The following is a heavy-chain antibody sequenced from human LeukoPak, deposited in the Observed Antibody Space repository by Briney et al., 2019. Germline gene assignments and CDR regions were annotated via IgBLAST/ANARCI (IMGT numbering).Heavy chain of an antibody. D-gene: IGHD5-24*01. CDR1: GFTFSRFG. CDR3: AREDRDRDAFDI. J-gene: IGHJ3*02. V-gene: IGHV3-30*03. CDR2: FSYNGINK. Sequence: TGGSLRLSCAASGFTFSRFGMHWVRQAPGKGLEWVAVFSYNGINKDYAGSVKGRFTISRDNSKNTLYLQMGSLRAEDMAVYYCAREDRDRDAFDIWGQGTMVTVSS.